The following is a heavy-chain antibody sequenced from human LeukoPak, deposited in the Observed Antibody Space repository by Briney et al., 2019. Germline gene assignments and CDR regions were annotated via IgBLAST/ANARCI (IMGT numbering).Heavy chain of an antibody. V-gene: IGHV3-23*01. CDR1: GFTFSSYA. D-gene: IGHD6-19*01. Sequence: GGSLRLSCAASGFTFSSYAMSWVRQAPGKGLEWVSAISGSGGSTYYADSVKGRFTISRDNAKNSLYLQMNSLRAEDTAVYYCAGSIAVAGSAFDIWGQGTMVTVSS. CDR2: ISGSGGST. J-gene: IGHJ3*02. CDR3: AGSIAVAGSAFDI.